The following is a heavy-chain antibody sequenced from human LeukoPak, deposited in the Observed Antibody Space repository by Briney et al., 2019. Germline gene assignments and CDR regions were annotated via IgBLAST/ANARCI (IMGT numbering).Heavy chain of an antibody. CDR3: ARVGDIAASDY. J-gene: IGHJ4*02. V-gene: IGHV3-7*01. CDR2: MRLAGSVT. CDR1: GSTFSRSY. Sequence: PGGSLRLSCAASGSTFSRSYMGWVRQAPGKGLEWVALMRLAGSVTYYVESVKGRFTISRDNAKSSLYLQMNSLRAEDTAVYYCARVGDIAASDYWGQGTLVTVSS. D-gene: IGHD6-13*01.